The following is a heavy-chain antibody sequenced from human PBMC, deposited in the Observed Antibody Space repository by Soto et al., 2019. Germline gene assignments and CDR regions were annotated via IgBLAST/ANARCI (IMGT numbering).Heavy chain of an antibody. CDR1: GGSISSYY. V-gene: IGHV4-59*01. Sequence: TLSLTCTVSGGSISSYYWIWIRQPPGKGLEWIGYIYYSGSTNYNPSLKSRVTISVDTSXXXXSXXXSXVXXADXAVYYCARADWNDVGVYYGMDVWGQGSTVTVSS. D-gene: IGHD1-1*01. CDR3: ARADWNDVGVYYGMDV. J-gene: IGHJ6*02. CDR2: IYYSGST.